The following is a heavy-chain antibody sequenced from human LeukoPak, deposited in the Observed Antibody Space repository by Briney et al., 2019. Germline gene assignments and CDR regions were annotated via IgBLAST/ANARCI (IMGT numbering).Heavy chain of an antibody. Sequence: SQTLSLTCTVSGGSISSGSYYWSWIRQPAGKGLEWIGRIYTSGSTNYNPSLKSRVTISVDTSKNQFSLKLSSVTAADTAVYYCATGSGYYMTEYYFDYWGQGTLVTVSS. V-gene: IGHV4-61*02. J-gene: IGHJ4*02. CDR3: ATGSGYYMTEYYFDY. CDR1: GGSISSGSYY. D-gene: IGHD3-3*01. CDR2: IYTSGST.